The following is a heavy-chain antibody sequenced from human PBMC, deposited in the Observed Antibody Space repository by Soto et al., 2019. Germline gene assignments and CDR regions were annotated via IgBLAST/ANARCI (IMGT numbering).Heavy chain of an antibody. CDR2: LSGSGTST. J-gene: IGHJ4*02. CDR1: GFPFVDYA. D-gene: IGHD6-19*01. V-gene: IGHV3-23*01. CDR3: AKGTSNGGWFNPFDY. Sequence: EVQLLESGGGLVQPGGSLRLSCAASGFPFVDYAMNWVRQAPGKGLEWVATLSGSGTSTYYADSVKGRFTISRDNSRNTLYLQMNSLRAEDTAVYYCAKGTSNGGWFNPFDYWGQGTLVTVSS.